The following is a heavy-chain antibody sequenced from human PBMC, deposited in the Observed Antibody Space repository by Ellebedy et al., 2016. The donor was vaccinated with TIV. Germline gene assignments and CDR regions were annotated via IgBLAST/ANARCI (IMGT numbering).Heavy chain of an antibody. J-gene: IGHJ6*02. CDR2: ISYDGSNK. CDR1: GFTFSSYG. Sequence: GGSLRLSCAASGFTFSSYGMHWVRQAPGKGLEWVAVISYDGSNKYYADSVKGRFTISRDNAKNSLYLQMNSLRVEDTAVYYCARLEVSYYYYYGMDVWGQGTTVTVSS. V-gene: IGHV3-30*03. CDR3: ARLEVSYYYYYGMDV. D-gene: IGHD1-1*01.